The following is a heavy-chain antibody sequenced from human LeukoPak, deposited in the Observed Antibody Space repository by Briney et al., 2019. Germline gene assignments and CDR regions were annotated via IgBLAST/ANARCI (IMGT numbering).Heavy chain of an antibody. J-gene: IGHJ4*02. CDR1: GFTFSSYW. Sequence: HPGGSLRLSCAASGFTFSSYWMHWVRHAPGKGLVWVSRINSDGSSTKYADSVKGRFTISRDNSKNTLYLQMNSLRAEDTAVYYCARGSSGWTPGYWGQGTLVTVSS. D-gene: IGHD6-19*01. V-gene: IGHV3-74*01. CDR3: ARGSSGWTPGY. CDR2: INSDGSST.